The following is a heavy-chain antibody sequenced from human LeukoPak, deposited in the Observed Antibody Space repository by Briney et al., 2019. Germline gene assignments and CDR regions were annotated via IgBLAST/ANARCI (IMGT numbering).Heavy chain of an antibody. Sequence: GGSLRLSCAASGIIFSNYWMHWVRQAPGKGLVWVSRINRDGSSTSYADSVKGRFTISRDNAKNTLYLQMNSLRAEDTAVYYCAKDRDDYGDYGYFDYWGQGTLVTVSS. CDR1: GIIFSNYW. J-gene: IGHJ4*02. V-gene: IGHV3-74*01. CDR2: INRDGSST. D-gene: IGHD4-17*01. CDR3: AKDRDDYGDYGYFDY.